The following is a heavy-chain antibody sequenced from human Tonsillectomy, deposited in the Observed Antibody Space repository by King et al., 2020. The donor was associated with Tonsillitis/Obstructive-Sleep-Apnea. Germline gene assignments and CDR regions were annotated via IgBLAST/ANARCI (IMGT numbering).Heavy chain of an antibody. CDR2: LSISSTYI. V-gene: IGHV3-21*01. J-gene: IGHJ4*02. CDR1: GFTFSSYS. CDR3: RIGTDY. Sequence: EVQLVESGGGLVKPGGSLRLSCAASGFTFSSYSMNWARQPPGKGLEWVSSLSISSTYISYTDSVKGRFTISRDNAKNSLFLQMNSLRAEDTAVYYCRIGTDYWGQGTLVTVSS. D-gene: IGHD1-1*01.